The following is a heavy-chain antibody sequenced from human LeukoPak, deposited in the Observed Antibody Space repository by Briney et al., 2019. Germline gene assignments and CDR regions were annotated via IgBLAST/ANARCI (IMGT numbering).Heavy chain of an antibody. Sequence: GGSLRLSCAASGFTFSSYAMHWVRHAPGKGLEWVAVISYDGSNKYYADSVKGRFTISRDNSKNTLYLQMNSLRAEDTAVYYCARDGGRLGELSFLYYGMDVWGQGTTVTVSS. CDR1: GFTFSSYA. V-gene: IGHV3-30-3*01. CDR2: ISYDGSNK. J-gene: IGHJ6*02. CDR3: ARDGGRLGELSFLYYGMDV. D-gene: IGHD3-16*02.